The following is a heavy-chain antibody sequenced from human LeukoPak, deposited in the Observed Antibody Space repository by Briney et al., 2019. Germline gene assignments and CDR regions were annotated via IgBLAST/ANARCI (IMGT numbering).Heavy chain of an antibody. V-gene: IGHV1-2*02. CDR3: ARPNRLGYCSSTSCYSRDAFDI. Sequence: GASVKVSCKASGYTFTGYYMHWVRQAPGQGLEWMGWINPNSGGTNYAQKFQGRVTMTRDTSISTAYMELSRLRSDDTAVYCCARPNRLGYCSSTSCYSRDAFDIWGQGTMVTVSS. J-gene: IGHJ3*02. CDR2: INPNSGGT. CDR1: GYTFTGYY. D-gene: IGHD2-2*02.